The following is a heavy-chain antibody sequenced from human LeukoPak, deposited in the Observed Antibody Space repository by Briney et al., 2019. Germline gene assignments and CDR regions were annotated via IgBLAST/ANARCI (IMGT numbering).Heavy chain of an antibody. J-gene: IGHJ4*02. D-gene: IGHD3-22*01. CDR2: INHSGST. CDR1: GGSFSGYY. Sequence: SETLSLTCAVYGGSFSGYYWSWIRQPPGKGLEWIGEINHSGSTNYNPSLKSRVTISVDTSKNQCSLKLSSVTAADTAVYYCASYPDYYDSSGYPLEVHWGQGTLVTVSS. CDR3: ASYPDYYDSSGYPLEVH. V-gene: IGHV4-34*01.